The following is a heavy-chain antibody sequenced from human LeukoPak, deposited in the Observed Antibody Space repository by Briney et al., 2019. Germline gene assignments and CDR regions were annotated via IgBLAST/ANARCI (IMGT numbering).Heavy chain of an antibody. Sequence: GGSLRLSCAASGFTFSSYSMNWVRQAPGKGLEWVSSISSSSSYICYADSVKGRFTISRDNAKNSLYLQMNSLRAEDTAVYYCARDSRDYYGMDVWGQGTTVTVSS. CDR3: ARDSRDYYGMDV. J-gene: IGHJ6*02. V-gene: IGHV3-21*01. CDR1: GFTFSSYS. CDR2: ISSSSSYI.